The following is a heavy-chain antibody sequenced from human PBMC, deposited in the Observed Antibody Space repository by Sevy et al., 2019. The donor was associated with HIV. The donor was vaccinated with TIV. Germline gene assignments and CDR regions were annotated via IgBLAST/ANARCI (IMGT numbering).Heavy chain of an antibody. D-gene: IGHD3-10*01. J-gene: IGHJ4*02. CDR3: ATQSPPLYGSGTYYNAYLDN. CDR1: GLSFSSHV. V-gene: IGHV3-23*01. CDR2: IGGSGSSI. Sequence: GGSLRLSCAASGLSFSSHVMTWVRQAPGKGLEWVSGIGGSGSSIFYAESVKGRFTISRDISKSSLYLEMKSLRAEDTPIYYGATQSPPLYGSGTYYNAYLDNWGQGTLVTVSS.